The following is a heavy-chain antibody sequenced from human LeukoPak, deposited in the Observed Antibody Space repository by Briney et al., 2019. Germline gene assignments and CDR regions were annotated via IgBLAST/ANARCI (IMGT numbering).Heavy chain of an antibody. CDR1: GYTFTSYD. D-gene: IGHD3-3*01. J-gene: IGHJ6*02. V-gene: IGHV1-8*01. CDR2: MNPNSGNT. Sequence: ASVKVSCKASGYTFTSYDINWVRQATGQGLEWMGWMNPNSGNTGYAQKFQGRVTMTRNTSISTAYMELSSLRSEDTAVYYCARGPNSLNDFWSGYSHSWGYYYGMDVWGQGTTVTVSS. CDR3: ARGPNSLNDFWSGYSHSWGYYYGMDV.